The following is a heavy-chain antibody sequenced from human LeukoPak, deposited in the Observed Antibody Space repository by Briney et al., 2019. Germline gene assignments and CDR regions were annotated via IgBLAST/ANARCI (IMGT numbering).Heavy chain of an antibody. D-gene: IGHD1-26*01. CDR2: IDPSDSYT. CDR1: GYSFTSYW. J-gene: IGHJ6*02. V-gene: IGHV5-10-1*01. Sequence: GESLKISRKGSGYSFTSYWISWVRQMPGKGLEWMGRIDPSDSYTNYSPSFQGHVTISADKSISTAYLQWSSLKASDTAMYYCASPVPVEYSGSYGLSGMDVWGQGTTVTVSS. CDR3: ASPVPVEYSGSYGLSGMDV.